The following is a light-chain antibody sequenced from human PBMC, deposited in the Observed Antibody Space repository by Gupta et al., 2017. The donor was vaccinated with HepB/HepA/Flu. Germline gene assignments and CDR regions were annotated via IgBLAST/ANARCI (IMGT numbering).Light chain of an antibody. CDR1: SSNIGSNT. CDR3: SAWYDNLNGLVV. V-gene: IGLV1-44*01. J-gene: IGLJ2*01. Sequence: HSVLTQPPSASGTPGQTVTISCSGSSSNIGSNTVIWYQQLPGTAPKLLIYSNNHRPPGGPDRFSCSKSGASASPAISGLQSEDEADYYCSAWYDNLNGLVVFGGGTKLTVL. CDR2: SNN.